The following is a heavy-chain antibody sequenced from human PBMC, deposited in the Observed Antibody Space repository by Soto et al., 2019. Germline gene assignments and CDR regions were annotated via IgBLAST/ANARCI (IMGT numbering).Heavy chain of an antibody. V-gene: IGHV3-30*03. Sequence: HPGGSLRLSCAASGFTFSSYGMHWVRQAPGKGLEWVAVISYDGSNKYYADSVKGRFTISRDNSKNTLYLQMNSLRAEDTAVYYCASRVVPWGQGTLVTVSS. J-gene: IGHJ5*02. CDR2: ISYDGSNK. CDR3: ASRVVP. D-gene: IGHD3-3*01. CDR1: GFTFSSYG.